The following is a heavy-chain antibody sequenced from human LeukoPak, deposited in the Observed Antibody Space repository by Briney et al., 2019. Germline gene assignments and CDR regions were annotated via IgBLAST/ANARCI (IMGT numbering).Heavy chain of an antibody. CDR1: GFTFSSYA. Sequence: GRSLRLSCAASGFTFSSYAMHWVRQAPGKGLEWVAVISYDGSNKYYADSVKGRFTISRDNSKNTLYLQMNSLRAEDTAVYYCARDSKTFGGVIAKDYWGQGTLVTVSS. CDR2: ISYDGSNK. J-gene: IGHJ4*02. CDR3: ARDSKTFGGVIAKDY. D-gene: IGHD3-16*02. V-gene: IGHV3-30-3*01.